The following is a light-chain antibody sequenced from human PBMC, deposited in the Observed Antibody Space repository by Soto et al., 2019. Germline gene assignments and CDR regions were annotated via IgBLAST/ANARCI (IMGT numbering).Light chain of an antibody. Sequence: EIVMTQSPATLSVSPGERATLSCRASQSVSSNLAWYQQKPGQAPRLLMYGASTRATGIPARFSGSGSGTETTLTISSLQSEDFAVYYCHQYNKWPWTFGQGTKVEIK. CDR1: QSVSSN. CDR2: GAS. J-gene: IGKJ1*01. V-gene: IGKV3-15*01. CDR3: HQYNKWPWT.